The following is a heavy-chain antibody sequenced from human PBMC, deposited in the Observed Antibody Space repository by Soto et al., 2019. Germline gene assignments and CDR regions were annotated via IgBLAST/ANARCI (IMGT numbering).Heavy chain of an antibody. V-gene: IGHV4-59*08. CDR3: ARLTSSGGYDYYYYYMDV. Sequence: SETLSLTCTVSGGSISSYYWSWIRQPPGKGLEWIGYIHYSGSTNYNPSLKSRVTISVDTSKNQFSLKLSTVTAADTAVYYCARLTSSGGYDYYYYYMDVWGKGTTVTVSS. CDR2: IHYSGST. J-gene: IGHJ6*03. D-gene: IGHD5-12*01. CDR1: GGSISSYY.